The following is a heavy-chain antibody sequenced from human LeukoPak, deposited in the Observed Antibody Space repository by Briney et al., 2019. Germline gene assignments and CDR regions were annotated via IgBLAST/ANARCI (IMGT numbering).Heavy chain of an antibody. D-gene: IGHD3-10*01. Sequence: SETLSLTCTVSGGSISSYYWSWIRQPPGKGLEWIGYIYYSGSTNYNPSLKSRVTISVDTSKNQFSLKLSSVTAADTAVYYCARGWGYYGSGSYYNAVDYWGQGTLVTVSS. J-gene: IGHJ4*02. CDR3: ARGWGYYGSGSYYNAVDY. CDR2: IYYSGST. V-gene: IGHV4-59*12. CDR1: GGSISSYY.